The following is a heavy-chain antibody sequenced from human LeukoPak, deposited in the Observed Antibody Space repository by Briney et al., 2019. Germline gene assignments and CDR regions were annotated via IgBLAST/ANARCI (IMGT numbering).Heavy chain of an antibody. CDR3: AKVGLAGLGYCSSTSCPNWFDP. Sequence: ETLSLTCTVSGGSISSSGYYWSWIRQPPGKGLEWVSAISGSGGSTYYADSVKGRFTISRDNSKNTLYLQMNSLRAEDTAVYYCAKVGLAGLGYCSSTSCPNWFDPWGQGTLVTVSS. CDR2: ISGSGGST. V-gene: IGHV3-23*01. D-gene: IGHD2-2*01. J-gene: IGHJ5*02. CDR1: GGSISSSGYY.